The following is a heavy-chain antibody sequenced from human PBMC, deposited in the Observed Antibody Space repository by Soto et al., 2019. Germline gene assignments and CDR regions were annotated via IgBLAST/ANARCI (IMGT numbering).Heavy chain of an antibody. D-gene: IGHD2-15*01. CDR2: ISSSSSTI. V-gene: IGHV3-48*01. CDR3: ASVLGYCSGGSCYAFLGYYYMDV. CDR1: GFTFSSYS. Sequence: GGSLRLSCAASGFTFSSYSMNWVRQAPGKGLEWVSYISSSSSTIYYADSVQGRLTISRDNAKNSLYLQMNSLRAEDTAVYYCASVLGYCSGGSCYAFLGYYYMDVWGKGTTVTVSS. J-gene: IGHJ6*03.